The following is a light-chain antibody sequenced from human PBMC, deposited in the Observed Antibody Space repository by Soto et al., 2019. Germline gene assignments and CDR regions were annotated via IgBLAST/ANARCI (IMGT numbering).Light chain of an antibody. CDR3: MQGRQTPLT. J-gene: IGKJ4*01. CDR1: QSLLHSSGFNS. V-gene: IGKV2-28*01. Sequence: DIVMTQSPLSLSVTPGEAASISCWSSQSLLHSSGFNSLDWYLQKPGQSPRLLIYLGSNRASGVPDRFSGSGSGTDVTLTISRVEPEDVGIYYCMQGRQTPLTFGGGTRVEMK. CDR2: LGS.